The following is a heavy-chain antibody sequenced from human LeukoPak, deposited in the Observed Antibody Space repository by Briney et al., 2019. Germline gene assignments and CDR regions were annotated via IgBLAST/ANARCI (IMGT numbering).Heavy chain of an antibody. CDR2: ISGSGGST. V-gene: IGHV3-23*01. CDR1: GFTFSSYA. CDR3: AKVGSSWPPTYYYYYMDV. D-gene: IGHD6-13*01. J-gene: IGHJ6*03. Sequence: GGSLRLSCAASGFTFSSYAMSWVRQAPGKGLEWVSAISGSGGSTYYADSVKGRFTISRDNSKNTPYLQMNSLRAEDTAVYYCAKVGSSWPPTYYYYYMDVWGKGTTVTVSS.